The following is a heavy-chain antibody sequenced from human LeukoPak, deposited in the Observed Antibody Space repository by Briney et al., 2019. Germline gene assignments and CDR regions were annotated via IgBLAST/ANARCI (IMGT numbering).Heavy chain of an antibody. Sequence: GASVKVSCKASGGTFSSYAISWVRQAPGQRLEWMGGIIPIFGTANYARKFQGRVTITADESTSTAYMELSSLRSEDTAVYYCARLGIAARGYWFDPWGQGTLVTVSS. CDR1: GGTFSSYA. CDR2: IIPIFGTA. D-gene: IGHD6-6*01. CDR3: ARLGIAARGYWFDP. V-gene: IGHV1-69*13. J-gene: IGHJ5*02.